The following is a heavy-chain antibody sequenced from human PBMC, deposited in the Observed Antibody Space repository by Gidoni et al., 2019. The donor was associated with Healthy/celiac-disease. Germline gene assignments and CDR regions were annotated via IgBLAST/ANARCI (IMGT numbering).Heavy chain of an antibody. Sequence: QVHLVQSGAHVKKPESSVKVSSKSSVYTFTSYGIRWGRQAPGQGLEWMGWISAYNGNTNYAQKLQGRVTMTTDTSTSTAYMELRSLGSDDTAVYYCARDKGWYDPWGQGTLVTVSS. V-gene: IGHV1-18*01. CDR3: ARDKGWYDP. CDR2: ISAYNGNT. CDR1: VYTFTSYG. J-gene: IGHJ5*02.